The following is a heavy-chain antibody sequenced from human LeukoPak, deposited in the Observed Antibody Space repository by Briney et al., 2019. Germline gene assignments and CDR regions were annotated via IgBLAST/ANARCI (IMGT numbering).Heavy chain of an antibody. CDR2: ISGSGGST. Sequence: PGGSLRLSCAASGFTFSSYAMSWVRQAPGKGLEWVSAISGSGGSTYYADSVKGRFTISGDNSKNTLYLQMNSLRAEDTAVYYCAKLPAARRGGDYWGQGTLVTVSS. V-gene: IGHV3-23*01. CDR1: GFTFSSYA. D-gene: IGHD6-6*01. CDR3: AKLPAARRGGDY. J-gene: IGHJ4*02.